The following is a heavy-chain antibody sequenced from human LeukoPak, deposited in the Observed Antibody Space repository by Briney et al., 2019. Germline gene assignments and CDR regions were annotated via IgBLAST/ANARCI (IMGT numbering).Heavy chain of an antibody. V-gene: IGHV3-7*04. CDR1: GFTFSGHW. CDR3: ARGVGATHFDY. CDR2: IKQDGTEK. D-gene: IGHD1-26*01. Sequence: GGSLRLSCAASGFTFSGHWMSWVRQAPGKGLEWVAIIKQDGTEKYYVDSVKGRFTISRDNAKNSLYLQMSSLRAEDTAVYYCARGVGATHFDYWGQGTLVTVSS. J-gene: IGHJ4*02.